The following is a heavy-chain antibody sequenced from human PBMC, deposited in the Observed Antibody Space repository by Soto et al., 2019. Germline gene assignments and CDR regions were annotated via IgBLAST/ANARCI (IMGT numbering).Heavy chain of an antibody. Sequence: QVQLQESGPGLVKPSQTLSLTCTVSGGSISSGDYYWSWIRQPPGKGLEWIGYIYYSGSTFYNPSLKSRLTISVDTSKNQFSLKLSSVTAADTDVYYCARERPDGARLDPWGQGTLVTVSS. CDR2: IYYSGST. CDR3: ARERPDGARLDP. V-gene: IGHV4-30-4*01. D-gene: IGHD6-6*01. J-gene: IGHJ5*02. CDR1: GGSISSGDYY.